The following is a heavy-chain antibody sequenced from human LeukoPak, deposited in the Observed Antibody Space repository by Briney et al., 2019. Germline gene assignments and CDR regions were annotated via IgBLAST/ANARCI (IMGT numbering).Heavy chain of an antibody. V-gene: IGHV1-69*04. Sequence: SVKVSCKASGGTFSSYAISWVRQAPGQGLEWMGRIIPILGIANYAQKFQGRVTITADKSTSTAYMELSSLRSEDTAVYYCAGAVAGKVGFDPWGQGTLVTVSS. CDR2: IIPILGIA. J-gene: IGHJ5*02. CDR1: GGTFSSYA. CDR3: AGAVAGKVGFDP. D-gene: IGHD6-19*01.